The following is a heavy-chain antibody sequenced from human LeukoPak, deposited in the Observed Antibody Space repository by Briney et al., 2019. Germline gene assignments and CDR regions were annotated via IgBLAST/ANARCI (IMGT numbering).Heavy chain of an antibody. CDR3: VRLGYSSGWYGVY. Sequence: GRSLRLSCEASEFTFSSYAMHWVRQAPGKGLEWVAVISYDGNNKYYADSVKGRFTISRDNSKNTLYLQMNSLRAEDTAVYYCVRLGYSSGWYGVYWGQGTLVTVSS. CDR2: ISYDGNNK. D-gene: IGHD6-19*01. CDR1: EFTFSSYA. J-gene: IGHJ4*02. V-gene: IGHV3-30-3*01.